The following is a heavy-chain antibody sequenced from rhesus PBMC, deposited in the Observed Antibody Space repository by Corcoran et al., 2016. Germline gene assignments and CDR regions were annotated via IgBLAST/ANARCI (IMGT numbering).Heavy chain of an antibody. J-gene: IGHJ6*01. CDR2: IYGSAGST. CDR3: ARGPGGLDS. Sequence: QVQLQESGPGLVKPSETLSLTRAVYGYSISINYWRWIRQPPRHVLECIGYIYGSAGSTYYNPSLKSRVTISTDTSKNQFSLKLSSVTAADTAVYYCARGPGGLDSWGQGVVVTVSS. V-gene: IGHV4-160*01. CDR1: GYSISINY.